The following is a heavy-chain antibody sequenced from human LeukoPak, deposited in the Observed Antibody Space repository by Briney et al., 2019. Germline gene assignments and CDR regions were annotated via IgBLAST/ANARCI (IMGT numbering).Heavy chain of an antibody. CDR2: IYSDGYK. CDR1: GFTVSSNY. CDR3: GRDQTGLFDY. V-gene: IGHV3-66*01. D-gene: IGHD7-27*01. J-gene: IGHJ4*02. Sequence: PGGSLILSCAASGFTVSSNYMNWVRQAPGKGLEWVSVIYSDGYKNYADSVKGRFTISRDNSKNTLYLQMNSLRAEDTAVYYCGRDQTGLFDYWGQGTLVTVSS.